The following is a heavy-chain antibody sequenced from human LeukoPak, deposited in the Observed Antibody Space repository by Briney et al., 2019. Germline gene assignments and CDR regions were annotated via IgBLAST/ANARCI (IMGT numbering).Heavy chain of an antibody. CDR1: GYTFTNYG. Sequence: ASVKVSCKASGYTFTNYGISWVRQAPGQGLEWMGWISANNGNRNYALKLQDRVSMTTDTSTSTAYMELRSLRSDDTAVYYCARQGYGGHSRGAADYWGQGTLVIVSS. D-gene: IGHD4-23*01. CDR3: ARQGYGGHSRGAADY. CDR2: ISANNGNR. J-gene: IGHJ4*02. V-gene: IGHV1-18*01.